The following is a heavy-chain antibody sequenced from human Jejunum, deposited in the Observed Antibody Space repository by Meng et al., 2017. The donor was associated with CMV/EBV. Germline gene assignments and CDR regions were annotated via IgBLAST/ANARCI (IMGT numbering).Heavy chain of an antibody. Sequence: FALHWVRPAPGKGLEWVAGIAYDGSKEYYVDSVTGRFTISRDSSKNTLYLQMNSLRAEDTAVYYCARDRRRYCSSTTCYSAFDIWGQGTMVTVSS. D-gene: IGHD2-2*02. CDR2: IAYDGSKE. J-gene: IGHJ3*02. CDR1: FA. V-gene: IGHV3-30-3*01. CDR3: ARDRRRYCSSTTCYSAFDI.